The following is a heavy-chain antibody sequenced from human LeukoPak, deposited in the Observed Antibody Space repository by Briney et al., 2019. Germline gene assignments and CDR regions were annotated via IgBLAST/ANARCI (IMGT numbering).Heavy chain of an antibody. CDR3: ARGMATNPLFDY. CDR2: ISSSSSYI. Sequence: GGSLRLSCAASGFTFSSYSMNWVRQAPGKGLEWVSSISSSSSYIYYADSVKGRFTISRDNAKNPLYLQMNSLRAEDTAVYYCARGMATNPLFDYWGQGTLVTVSS. CDR1: GFTFSSYS. V-gene: IGHV3-21*01. J-gene: IGHJ4*02. D-gene: IGHD5-24*01.